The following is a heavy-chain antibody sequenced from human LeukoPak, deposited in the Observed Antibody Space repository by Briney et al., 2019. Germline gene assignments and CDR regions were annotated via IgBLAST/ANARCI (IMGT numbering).Heavy chain of an antibody. D-gene: IGHD2-2*01. CDR3: ARAIPESSGYCSSTSCSTLYYYYGMDV. J-gene: IGHJ6*02. V-gene: IGHV3-33*01. Sequence: GRSLRLSCAASGFTFSSYGMHWVRQAPGKGLEWEAVIWYDASNKYYADSVKGRFTISRDNSKNTLYLQMNSLRAEDTAVYYCARAIPESSGYCSSTSCSTLYYYYGMDVWGQGTTVTVSS. CDR2: IWYDASNK. CDR1: GFTFSSYG.